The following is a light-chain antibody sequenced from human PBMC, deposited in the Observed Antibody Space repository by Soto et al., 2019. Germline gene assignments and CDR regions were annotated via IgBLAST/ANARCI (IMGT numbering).Light chain of an antibody. J-gene: IGKJ1*01. Sequence: EIVLMQSPGTLSLSPGERATLSCRASQSVSSNYLAWYQQKPGQAPRLLIYGAASRATGTPDRFSGSGSGTDFILTISRLEPEDFAVYYCQQYGTSLPWTFGQGTKVEIK. V-gene: IGKV3-20*01. CDR2: GAA. CDR1: QSVSSNY. CDR3: QQYGTSLPWT.